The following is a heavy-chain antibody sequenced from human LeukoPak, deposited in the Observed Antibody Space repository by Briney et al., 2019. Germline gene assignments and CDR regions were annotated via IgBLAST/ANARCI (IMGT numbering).Heavy chain of an antibody. CDR1: GGSISSGGYY. D-gene: IGHD6-19*01. J-gene: IGHJ4*02. CDR3: ARGRSGWYGLNFDY. Sequence: SGTLSLTCTVSGGSISSGGYYWSWIRQHPGKGLEWIGYIYYSGSTYYNPSLKSRVTISVDTSKNQFSLKLSSVTAADTAVYYCARGRSGWYGLNFDYWGQGTLVTVSS. V-gene: IGHV4-31*03. CDR2: IYYSGST.